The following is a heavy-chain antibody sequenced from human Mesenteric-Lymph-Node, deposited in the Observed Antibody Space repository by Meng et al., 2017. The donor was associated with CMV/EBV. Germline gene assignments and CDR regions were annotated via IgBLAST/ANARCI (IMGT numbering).Heavy chain of an antibody. D-gene: IGHD5-12*01. CDR2: IYYSGST. V-gene: IGHV4-59*12. CDR3: ARDKGSGYE. Sequence: SETLSLTCDVSGASITDYYWNWIRQPPGKGLEWIGSIYYSGSTYYDPSLKSRVTISLDTSKNQFSLKLSSVTAADTAVYYCARDKGSGYEWGQGTLVT. J-gene: IGHJ4*02. CDR1: GASITDYY.